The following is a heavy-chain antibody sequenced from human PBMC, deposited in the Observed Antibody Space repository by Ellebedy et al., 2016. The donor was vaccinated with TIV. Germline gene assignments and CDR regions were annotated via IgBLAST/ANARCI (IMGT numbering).Heavy chain of an antibody. CDR1: GFTFSSYW. D-gene: IGHD1-14*01. V-gene: IGHV3-74*01. J-gene: IGHJ4*02. CDR2: INSDGSST. Sequence: GESLKISCAASGFTFSSYWMHWVRQAPGKGLLWVSRINSDGSSTTYADSVKGRFTISRDNAKNTLYLQMNSLRAEDTAVYYCARGRTTGIWGQGTLVTVSS. CDR3: ARGRTTGI.